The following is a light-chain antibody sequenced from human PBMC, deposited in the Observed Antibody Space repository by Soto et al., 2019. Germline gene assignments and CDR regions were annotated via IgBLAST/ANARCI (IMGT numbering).Light chain of an antibody. V-gene: IGKV1-17*03. CDR2: GAS. Sequence: DIQMTQSPSAMSASVGDRVNITCRASQGISNYLAWFQQKPGKVPKRLIYGASRLQSGVPSRFSGSGSGTEFTLTINSLQPEDFATYYCLQHNSYPLTFGGGTKVDI. CDR1: QGISNY. J-gene: IGKJ4*01. CDR3: LQHNSYPLT.